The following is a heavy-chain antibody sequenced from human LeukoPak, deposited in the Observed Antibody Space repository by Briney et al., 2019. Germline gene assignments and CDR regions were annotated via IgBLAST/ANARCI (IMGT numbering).Heavy chain of an antibody. Sequence: SVKVSCKASGGTFSSYAISWVRQAPGQGLEWMGRIIPIFGIANYAQKFQGRVTITADKSTSTAYMELSSLRSEDTAVYYCARDPIYSKWLVYGMDVWGQGTTVTVSS. J-gene: IGHJ6*02. D-gene: IGHD4-11*01. CDR3: ARDPIYSKWLVYGMDV. V-gene: IGHV1-69*04. CDR2: IIPIFGIA. CDR1: GGTFSSYA.